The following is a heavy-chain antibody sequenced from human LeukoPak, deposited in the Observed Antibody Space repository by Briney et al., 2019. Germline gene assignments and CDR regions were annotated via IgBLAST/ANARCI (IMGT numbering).Heavy chain of an antibody. D-gene: IGHD6-13*01. J-gene: IGHJ4*02. Sequence: PGESLKISCKASGNSFTSYWIGWVRQMPGKGLEWMGIIYPGDSDTRYSPSFQGQVTISADKPITTAYLQWSSLKASDTAMYYCARLTSSWSFDYWGQGTLVTVSS. CDR1: GNSFTSYW. V-gene: IGHV5-51*01. CDR2: IYPGDSDT. CDR3: ARLTSSWSFDY.